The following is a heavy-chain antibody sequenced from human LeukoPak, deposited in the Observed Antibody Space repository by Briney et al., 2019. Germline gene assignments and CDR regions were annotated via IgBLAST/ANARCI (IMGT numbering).Heavy chain of an antibody. J-gene: IGHJ5*02. Sequence: SETLSLTCAVYGESFSGYYWSWIRQPPGKGLEWIGEINHSGSTNYNPSLKSRVTISVDPSKNQFPLKLSSVTAADTAVYYCARGRLQLRFLEWLHNWFDPWGQGTLVTVSS. CDR2: INHSGST. CDR3: ARGRLQLRFLEWLHNWFDP. CDR1: GESFSGYY. V-gene: IGHV4-34*01. D-gene: IGHD3-3*01.